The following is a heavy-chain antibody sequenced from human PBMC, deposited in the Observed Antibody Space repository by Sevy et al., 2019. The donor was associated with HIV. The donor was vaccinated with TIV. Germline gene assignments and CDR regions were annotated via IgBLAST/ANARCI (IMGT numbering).Heavy chain of an antibody. CDR1: GFTFSDYY. Sequence: GGSLRLSCAASGFTFSDYYMSWIRQAPGKGLEWVSYISSSGSTIYYSDSVKGRFTISRDNAKNSLYLQMNSLRAEDTAVYYCARKLDYGDHDYWGQGTLVTVSS. D-gene: IGHD4-17*01. V-gene: IGHV3-11*01. CDR3: ARKLDYGDHDY. J-gene: IGHJ4*02. CDR2: ISSSGSTI.